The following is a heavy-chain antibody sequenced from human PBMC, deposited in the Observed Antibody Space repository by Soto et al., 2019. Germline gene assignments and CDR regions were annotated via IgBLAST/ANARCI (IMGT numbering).Heavy chain of an antibody. CDR1: GGSISSGGYY. CDR2: VYYSGST. Sequence: QVQLQEWGPGLVKPSQTLSLTCTVSGGSISSGGYYWSWMRQHPGKGLEWIGYVYYSGSTYYNQSLKSRVTISVDTSKNQYSLKLSPVTAADTAVYYCAREEELRGYWAWGQGTLVTVSS. J-gene: IGHJ5*02. V-gene: IGHV4-31*03. CDR3: AREEELRGYWA. D-gene: IGHD3-3*01.